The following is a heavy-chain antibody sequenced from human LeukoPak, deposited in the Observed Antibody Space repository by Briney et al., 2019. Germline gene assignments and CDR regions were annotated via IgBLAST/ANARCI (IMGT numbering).Heavy chain of an antibody. CDR2: ISSDSSYT. CDR3: VRGGPYGDYDAY. Sequence: NPGGSLRLSCAVSGFTSSDYYMSWVRQAPGKGMECVSYISSDSSYTNYADSVRGRFTISRDHAKNSLYLQMNSLRAEDTAVYYCVRGGPYGDYDAYWGQGTLVTVSS. V-gene: IGHV3-11*06. J-gene: IGHJ4*02. D-gene: IGHD4-17*01. CDR1: GFTSSDYY.